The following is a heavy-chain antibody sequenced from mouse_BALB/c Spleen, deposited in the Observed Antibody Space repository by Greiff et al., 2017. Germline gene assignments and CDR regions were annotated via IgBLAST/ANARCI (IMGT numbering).Heavy chain of an antibody. D-gene: IGHD2-3*01. Sequence: VQLQQSAPELVKPGASVRISCKASGYTFTSYYIHWVEQRPGQGLEWIGWSYPGNVNTKYNEKFKGKATLTADKSSSTAYMQLSSLTSEDSAVYFCARSHEGGYCCYFDYWGQGTTLTVSS. CDR2: SYPGNVNT. CDR3: ARSHEGGYCCYFDY. V-gene: IGHV1S56*01. J-gene: IGHJ2*01. CDR1: GYTFTSYY.